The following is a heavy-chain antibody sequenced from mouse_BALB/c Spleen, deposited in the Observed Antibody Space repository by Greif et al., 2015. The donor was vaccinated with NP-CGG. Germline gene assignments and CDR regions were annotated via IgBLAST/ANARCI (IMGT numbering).Heavy chain of an antibody. Sequence: VHLVESGAELVRPESSVKISCKASGYAFSSYWMNWVKQRLGQGLEWIGQIYPGDGDTNYNGKFKGKATLTADKSSSTAYMQLSSLTSEDSAVYFCARYDYDYYAMDYWGQGTSVTVSS. J-gene: IGHJ4*01. CDR3: ARYDYDYYAMDY. CDR1: GYAFSSYW. D-gene: IGHD2-4*01. CDR2: IYPGDGDT. V-gene: IGHV1-80*01.